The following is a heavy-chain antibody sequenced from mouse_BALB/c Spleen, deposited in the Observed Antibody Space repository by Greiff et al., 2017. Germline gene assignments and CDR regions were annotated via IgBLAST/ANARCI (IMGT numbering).Heavy chain of an antibody. D-gene: IGHD2-3*01. Sequence: EVMLVESGGGLVKPGGSLKFSCAASGFTFSSYTMSWVRQTPEKRLEWVATISSGGGNTYYPDSVKGRFTISRDNAKNNLYLQMSSLRSEDTALYYCARGGGYFYYFDYWGQGTTLTVSS. CDR1: GFTFSSYT. CDR2: ISSGGGNT. CDR3: ARGGGYFYYFDY. J-gene: IGHJ2*01. V-gene: IGHV5-9*03.